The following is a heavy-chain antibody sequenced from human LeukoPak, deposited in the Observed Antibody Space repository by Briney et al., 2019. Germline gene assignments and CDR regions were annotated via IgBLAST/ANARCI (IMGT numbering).Heavy chain of an antibody. D-gene: IGHD3-10*01. CDR2: IYYSGST. CDR3: ARRRFGELLFDY. CDR1: GGPISSYY. J-gene: IGHJ4*02. V-gene: IGHV4-59*01. Sequence: PSDTLSLTCTVSGGPISSYYWSWIRQPPGKGLEWIGYIYYSGSTNYNPSLKSRVTISVDTSKNRFSLKLSSVTAADTAVYYCARRRFGELLFDYWGQGTLVTVSS.